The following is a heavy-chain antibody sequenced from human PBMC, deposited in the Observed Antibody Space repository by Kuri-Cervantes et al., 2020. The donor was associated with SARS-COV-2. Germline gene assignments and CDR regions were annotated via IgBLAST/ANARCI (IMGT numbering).Heavy chain of an antibody. CDR1: GYSIKSGYS. Sequence: SETLSLTCSVSGYSIKSGYSWGWIRQPPGKGLEWIGSVYRSGNTYYNPSLKSRVTISVDTSKNQFALTLNSVTAADTAVYYCATTNSGYDTSDWGQGTLVTVSS. J-gene: IGHJ4*02. CDR3: ATTNSGYDTSD. CDR2: VYRSGNT. D-gene: IGHD3-9*01. V-gene: IGHV4-38-2*02.